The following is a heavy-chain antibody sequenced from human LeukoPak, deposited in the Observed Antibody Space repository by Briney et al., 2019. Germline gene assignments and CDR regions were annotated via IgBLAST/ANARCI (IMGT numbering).Heavy chain of an antibody. Sequence: GGSLRLPCAASGFTFSTYNMNWVRQAPGKGLEWVSSISGSSSYIYYADSVKGRFSISRDNAKNSLYLQMNSLRAEDTAVYYCARDLLGWELHYFDYWGQGTLVTVSS. CDR1: GFTFSTYN. J-gene: IGHJ4*02. V-gene: IGHV3-21*01. D-gene: IGHD1-26*01. CDR2: ISGSSSYI. CDR3: ARDLLGWELHYFDY.